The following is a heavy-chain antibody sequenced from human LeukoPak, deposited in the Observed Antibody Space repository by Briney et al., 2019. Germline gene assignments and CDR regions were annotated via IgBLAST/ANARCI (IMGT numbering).Heavy chain of an antibody. D-gene: IGHD6-19*01. J-gene: IGHJ6*03. CDR2: IYISGST. Sequence: PSETLSLTCTVSGVSISSVSYYWSWIRQPAGKGLEWIGRIYISGSTNYKSSLKSRVTISLDTSKNQFSLKLSSVTAADTAVYYCARDLRYSSGWSASGMDVWGKGTTVTISS. CDR1: GVSISSVSYY. V-gene: IGHV4-61*02. CDR3: ARDLRYSSGWSASGMDV.